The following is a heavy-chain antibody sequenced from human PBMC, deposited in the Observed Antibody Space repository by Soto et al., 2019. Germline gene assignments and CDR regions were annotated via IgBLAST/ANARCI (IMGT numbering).Heavy chain of an antibody. D-gene: IGHD2-8*02. CDR2: INPDSGAT. Sequence: HEPLVQSGAEVKRPGASLKVSCKASRYSFTGYYIHWVRQAPGQGLEWMGWINPDSGATNYAQNFQGRVTLTSDTSISTASMDLTSLTSDDTAVYYCARGDYGTGGYPFPYFDYWGQGTLVIVSS. V-gene: IGHV1-2*02. CDR3: ARGDYGTGGYPFPYFDY. CDR1: RYSFTGYY. J-gene: IGHJ4*02.